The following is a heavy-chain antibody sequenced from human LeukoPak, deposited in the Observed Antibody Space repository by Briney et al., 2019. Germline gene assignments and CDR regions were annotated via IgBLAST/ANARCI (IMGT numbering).Heavy chain of an antibody. J-gene: IGHJ5*01. Sequence: GGSLRLSCAAYGFSFSNYEMNWVRQSPGKGREWVSYMSSSGSMTWYADSVKGRFTISRDNGKSTIYLQMNSLRVDDTAIYYCAKAATYFYGSVTYDWFESWGQGTLVTVSS. CDR2: MSSSGSMT. CDR3: AKAATYFYGSVTYDWFES. CDR1: GFSFSNYE. V-gene: IGHV3-48*03. D-gene: IGHD3-10*01.